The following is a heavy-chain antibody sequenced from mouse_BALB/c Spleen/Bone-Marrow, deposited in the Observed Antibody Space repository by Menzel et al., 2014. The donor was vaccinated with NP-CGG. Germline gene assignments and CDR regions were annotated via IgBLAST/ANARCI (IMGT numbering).Heavy chain of an antibody. V-gene: IGHV1S130*01. J-gene: IGHJ1*01. CDR1: GYTFTSSW. D-gene: IGHD2-1*01. CDR3: AREKIYGNYLWYFDV. CDR2: IHPNSGNT. Sequence: QVQLQQSGSVLARPGASVKLSCKASGYTFTSSWMHWAKQRPGQGLEWIGGIHPNSGNTNYNEKFKGKATLTVDTSSSTAYVDLSSLTSEDSAVYYCAREKIYGNYLWYFDVWGAGTTVTVSS.